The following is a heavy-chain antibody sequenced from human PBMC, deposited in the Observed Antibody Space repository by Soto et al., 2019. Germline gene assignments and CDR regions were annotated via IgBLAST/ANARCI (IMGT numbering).Heavy chain of an antibody. CDR1: GGSVSDYY. Sequence: QMQLEESGPGLVKPSETLSLTCSVSGGSVSDYYWHWIRQSPGKGLEWIGYLSSSGATSDSPPLRRRVTISMDSSKNKLSLKITSVNAADAALYYCEINIWNDDADRDGNLNIWGQGTLVTVSS. J-gene: IGHJ3*02. CDR3: EINIWNDDADRDGNLNI. CDR2: LSSSGAT. D-gene: IGHD1-1*01. V-gene: IGHV4-59*08.